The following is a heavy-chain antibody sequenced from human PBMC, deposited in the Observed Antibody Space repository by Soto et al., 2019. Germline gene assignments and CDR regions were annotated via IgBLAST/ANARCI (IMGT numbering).Heavy chain of an antibody. CDR1: GGSISSYY. V-gene: IGHV4-59*01. CDR3: ARDVGEAAADYYYYYGMDV. CDR2: IYYSGST. Sequence: SETLSLTXTVSGGSISSYYWSWIRQPPGKGLEWIGYIYYSGSTNYNPSLKSRVTISVDTSKNQFSLKLSSVTAADTAVYYCARDVGEAAADYYYYYGMDVWGQGTTVTVSS. J-gene: IGHJ6*02. D-gene: IGHD3-10*01.